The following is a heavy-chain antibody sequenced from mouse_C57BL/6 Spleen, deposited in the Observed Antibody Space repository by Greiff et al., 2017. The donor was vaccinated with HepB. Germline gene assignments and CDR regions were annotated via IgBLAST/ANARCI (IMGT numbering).Heavy chain of an antibody. J-gene: IGHJ3*01. V-gene: IGHV14-4*01. Sequence: EVQLQQSGAELVRPGASVKLSCTASGFNIKDDYMHWVKQRPEQGLEWIGWIDPENGDTEYASKFQGKATITADTPSNTADLQLSSLTSEDTAVYYCTTMVTPAYWGQGTLVTVSA. CDR3: TTMVTPAY. CDR1: GFNIKDDY. CDR2: IDPENGDT. D-gene: IGHD2-3*01.